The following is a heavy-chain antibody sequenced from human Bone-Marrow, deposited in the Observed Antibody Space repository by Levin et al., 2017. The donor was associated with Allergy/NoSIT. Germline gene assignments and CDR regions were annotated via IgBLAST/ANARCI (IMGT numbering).Heavy chain of an antibody. V-gene: IGHV3-9*01. D-gene: IGHD6-6*01. CDR3: AKIGSSPASTWGHYYYGMDV. Sequence: GGSLRLSCAASGFTFDDYAMHWVRQAPGKGLEWVSGISWNSGSIGYADSVKGRFTISRDNAKNSLYLQMNSLRAEDTALYYCAKIGSSPASTWGHYYYGMDVWGQGTTVTVSS. CDR2: ISWNSGSI. CDR1: GFTFDDYA. J-gene: IGHJ6*02.